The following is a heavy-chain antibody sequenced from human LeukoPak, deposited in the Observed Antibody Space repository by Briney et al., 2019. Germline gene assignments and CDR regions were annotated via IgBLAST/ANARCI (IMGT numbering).Heavy chain of an antibody. D-gene: IGHD3-22*01. CDR2: INQDGSQK. J-gene: IGHJ4*02. CDR3: ARESITLIGAVLTTEGSGFDY. Sequence: PGGSLRLSCVASGFTFSNHWMTWVRRAPGKGLEWVANINQDGSQKYDVDSVKGRFTISRDNAKKSLYLQMSSLRAEDTAVYYCARESITLIGAVLTTEGSGFDYWGQGTLVTVPS. CDR1: GFTFSNHW. V-gene: IGHV3-7*01.